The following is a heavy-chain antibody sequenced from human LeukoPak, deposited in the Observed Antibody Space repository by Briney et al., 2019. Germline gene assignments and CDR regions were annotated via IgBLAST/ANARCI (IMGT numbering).Heavy chain of an antibody. Sequence: SVKVSCKASGGTFSSYAISWVRQAPGQGLEWMGRIIPIFGTANYAQKFQGRVTITTDVSTSTAYMELSSLRSEDTAVYYCARAAGVCSGGSCYRALYYFDYWGQGTLVTVSS. D-gene: IGHD2-15*01. CDR2: IIPIFGTA. V-gene: IGHV1-69*05. CDR1: GGTFSSYA. CDR3: ARAAGVCSGGSCYRALYYFDY. J-gene: IGHJ4*02.